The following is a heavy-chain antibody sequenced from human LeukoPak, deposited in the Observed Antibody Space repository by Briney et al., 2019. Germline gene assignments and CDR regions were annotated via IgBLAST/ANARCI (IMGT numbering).Heavy chain of an antibody. D-gene: IGHD3-3*01. CDR2: INHSGST. Sequence: KPSETLSLTCAVYGGSFSGYYWSWIRQPPGKGLEWIGEINHSGSTNYNPSLKSRVTISVDTSKNQFSLKLSSVTAADTAVYYCARGVRHYDFWSGYPPERWFDPWGQGTLVTVSS. J-gene: IGHJ5*02. CDR1: GGSFSGYY. V-gene: IGHV4-34*01. CDR3: ARGVRHYDFWSGYPPERWFDP.